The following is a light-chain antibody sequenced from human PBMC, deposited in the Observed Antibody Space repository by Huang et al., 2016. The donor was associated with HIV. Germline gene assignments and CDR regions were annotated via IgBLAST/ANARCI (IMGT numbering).Light chain of an antibody. J-gene: IGKJ1*01. V-gene: IGKV3-15*01. CDR3: QQYAKWPPA. Sequence: EIVMTQSPATLSVSPGERATLPCRASVSVTGTLAWYQQKPGQAPRLLISGASTRATGIPGRFSGSGSETEFTLTISSLQSEDFAVYYCQQYAKWPPAFGQGTKVEIK. CDR2: GAS. CDR1: VSVTGT.